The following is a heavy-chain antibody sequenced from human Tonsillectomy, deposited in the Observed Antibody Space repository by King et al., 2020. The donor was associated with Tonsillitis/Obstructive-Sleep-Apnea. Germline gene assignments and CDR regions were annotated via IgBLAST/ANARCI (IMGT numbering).Heavy chain of an antibody. CDR1: GFTFSTYS. CDR3: ARDSDDAFEI. J-gene: IGHJ3*02. Sequence: VQLVESGGGLVKPGGSLRLSCAASGFTFSTYSMSWVRQAPGKGLEWVSSISTSSSYIYYGDSVKGRFTISRDNAKNSLYLQMNSLRAEDTAVYYCARDSDDAFEIWGQGTMVTVSS. V-gene: IGHV3-21*01. CDR2: ISTSSSYI.